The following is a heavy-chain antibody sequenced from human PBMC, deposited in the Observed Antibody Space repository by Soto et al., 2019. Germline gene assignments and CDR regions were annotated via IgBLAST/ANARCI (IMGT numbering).Heavy chain of an antibody. CDR3: ARQVHAGLRYFDWLLKYYGMDV. CDR1: GFTFSSYW. J-gene: IGHJ6*02. D-gene: IGHD3-9*01. CDR2: IKQDGSEK. V-gene: IGHV3-7*03. Sequence: PGGSLRLSCASSGFTFSSYWMSCVRQAPGKGLDWRANIKQDGSEKYYVDSVKGRFTISRDNAKNSLYLQMNSLRAEDTAVYYCARQVHAGLRYFDWLLKYYGMDVWGQGTTVTVSS.